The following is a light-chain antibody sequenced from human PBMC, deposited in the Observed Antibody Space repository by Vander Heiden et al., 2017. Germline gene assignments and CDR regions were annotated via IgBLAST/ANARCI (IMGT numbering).Light chain of an antibody. Sequence: QSALTQPASVSGSPGQSVTLSCTGTSSDVGTYNLVSWYQQHPGKAPRLMIYEVTKRPSGVSHRFSGSKSGNTASLTISGLQADDEADYFCYSYAGSSTLYVFGPGTKVTVL. V-gene: IGLV2-23*02. J-gene: IGLJ1*01. CDR1: SSDVGTYNL. CDR2: EVT. CDR3: YSYAGSSTLYV.